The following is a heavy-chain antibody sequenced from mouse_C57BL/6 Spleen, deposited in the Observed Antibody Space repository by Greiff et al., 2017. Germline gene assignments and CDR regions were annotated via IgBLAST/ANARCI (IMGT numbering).Heavy chain of an antibody. CDR2: IDPSDSYT. Sequence: QVHVKQPGAELVMPGASVKLSCKASGYTFTSYWMHWVKQRPGQGLEWIGEIDPSDSYTNYNQKFKGKSTLTVDKSSSTAYMQLSSLTSEDSAVXYCARVGSSYGYFDNCGQGTTLTDSS. D-gene: IGHD1-1*01. J-gene: IGHJ2*01. CDR3: ARVGSSYGYFDN. CDR1: GYTFTSYW. V-gene: IGHV1-69*01.